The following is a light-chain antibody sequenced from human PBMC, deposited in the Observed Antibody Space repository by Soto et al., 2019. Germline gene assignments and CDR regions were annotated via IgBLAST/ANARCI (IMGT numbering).Light chain of an antibody. V-gene: IGLV2-14*01. J-gene: IGLJ1*01. CDR2: DVS. CDR1: SSDVGGYNY. Sequence: QSVLTQPASVSGSPGQSITISCTGTSSDVGGYNYVSWYQQHPDKAPKLMIYDVSNRPSGVSNRFSGSKSGNTASLTISGLQAEDEADYYCSSYTSSSTSFGTGTKLTVL. CDR3: SSYTSSSTS.